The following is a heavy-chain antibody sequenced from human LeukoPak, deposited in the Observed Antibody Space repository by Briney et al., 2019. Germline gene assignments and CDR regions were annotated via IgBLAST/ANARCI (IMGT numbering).Heavy chain of an antibody. Sequence: GGSLRLSCAASGFTFSSYAMSWVRQAPGKGLEWVSAISGSGGSTYYAGSVKGRFTISRDNSKNTLYLQMNSLRAEDTAVYYCAKVPDYGDYYGLNYYYGMDVWGQETTVTVSS. CDR3: AKVPDYGDYYGLNYYYGMDV. CDR1: GFTFSSYA. V-gene: IGHV3-23*01. J-gene: IGHJ6*02. D-gene: IGHD4-17*01. CDR2: ISGSGGST.